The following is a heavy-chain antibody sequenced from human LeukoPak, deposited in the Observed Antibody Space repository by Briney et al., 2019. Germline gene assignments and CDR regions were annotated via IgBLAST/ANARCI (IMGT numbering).Heavy chain of an antibody. Sequence: GGSLRLSCAASIFTFSSYAMSRVRQAPGKGLEWVSAISGSGGSTSYADSVKGRFTISRDNSKNTLYLQMNSLRAEDTAVYYCAGDRIMITFGGDIVQHYWGQGTLVTVSS. D-gene: IGHD3-16*02. V-gene: IGHV3-23*01. CDR1: IFTFSSYA. CDR2: ISGSGGST. CDR3: AGDRIMITFGGDIVQHY. J-gene: IGHJ4*02.